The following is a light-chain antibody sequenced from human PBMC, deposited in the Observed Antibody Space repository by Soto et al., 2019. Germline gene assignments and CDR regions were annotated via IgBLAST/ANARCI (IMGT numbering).Light chain of an antibody. J-gene: IGKJ1*01. CDR3: QQDDNWPWT. CDR2: GAS. CDR1: QSISDT. Sequence: EIVMPLSPDPLSVSPGVRSTLSCMASQSISDTLAWYQQKPGQAPRLLIYGASRRATSFPARFSGSGSGTDFTLTISSLQSEDFAVYYCQQDDNWPWTFGQGTKVDI. V-gene: IGKV3-15*01.